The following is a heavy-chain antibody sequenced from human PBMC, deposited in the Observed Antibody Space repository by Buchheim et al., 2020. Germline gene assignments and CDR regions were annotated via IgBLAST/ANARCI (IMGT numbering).Heavy chain of an antibody. CDR2: ISGSGGST. CDR1: GFTFSSYA. Sequence: EVQLLESVGGLVQPGGSLRLSCAASGFTFSSYAMSWVRQAPGKGLAWVSAISGSGGSTYYADSVKGRFTISRDNSKNTLYLQMNSLRAEDTAVYYCAKVSYRYDSSGYYNWFDPWGQGTL. V-gene: IGHV3-23*01. CDR3: AKVSYRYDSSGYYNWFDP. J-gene: IGHJ5*02. D-gene: IGHD3-22*01.